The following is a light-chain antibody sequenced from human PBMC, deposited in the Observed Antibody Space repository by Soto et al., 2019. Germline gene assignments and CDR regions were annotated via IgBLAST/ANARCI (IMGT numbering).Light chain of an antibody. CDR1: QNISPW. CDR3: QQYDSYSRT. V-gene: IGKV1-5*01. J-gene: IGKJ1*01. Sequence: IQMTQSPSTLSASVGDRVTIACRASQNISPWLAWFQQKPGKAPKLLIYDASTLESGVSSRFSGSGSGTEFTLTIDSLQPDDFATYYCQQYDSYSRTFGQGTKVDIK. CDR2: DAS.